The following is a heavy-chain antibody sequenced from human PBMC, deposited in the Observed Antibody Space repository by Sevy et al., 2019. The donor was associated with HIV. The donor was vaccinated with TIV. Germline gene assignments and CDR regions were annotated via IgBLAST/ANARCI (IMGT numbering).Heavy chain of an antibody. Sequence: ASVKVSCKASGYAFTSYYIQWVRQAPGQGPEWMGIINPSGGTTTYAQKFQGRLTMTRDTSTSTVYMEMSSLTSEDTAVYYCARGFPSSSSWYALDSWGQGTLVTVSS. V-gene: IGHV1-46*01. D-gene: IGHD6-13*01. CDR3: ARGFPSSSSWYALDS. CDR2: INPSGGTT. CDR1: GYAFTSYY. J-gene: IGHJ4*02.